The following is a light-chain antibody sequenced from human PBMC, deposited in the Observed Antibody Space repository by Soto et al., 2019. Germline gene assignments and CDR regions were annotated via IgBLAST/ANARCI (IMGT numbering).Light chain of an antibody. CDR1: QNLRSS. CDR2: GAS. J-gene: IGKJ1*01. Sequence: EIVLTLSPSTLSVSPWERATLYCMASQNLRSSLAWYQQKPGQAPRLLIYGASTRATGIPARFSGSGSGTEFTLTISSLQSEDFAVYFCQQYNIWPQTFGQGTKVDIK. CDR3: QQYNIWPQT. V-gene: IGKV3-15*01.